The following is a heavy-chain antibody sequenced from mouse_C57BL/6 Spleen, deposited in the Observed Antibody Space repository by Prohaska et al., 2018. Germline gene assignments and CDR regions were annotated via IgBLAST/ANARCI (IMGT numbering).Heavy chain of an antibody. CDR1: GFTFSNYW. Sequence: DVKLEESGGGLVQPGGSMKLSCVASGFTFSNYWMNCVRQSPEKGLEWVAQLRLKSGKYSTHYSESGRGRFNIRRDNSKSSGYRQMNNIRAEDTGMYYCTADPNAYWGQGTLVTVSA. J-gene: IGHJ3*01. V-gene: IGHV6-3*01. CDR3: TADPNAY. CDR2: LRLKSGKYST.